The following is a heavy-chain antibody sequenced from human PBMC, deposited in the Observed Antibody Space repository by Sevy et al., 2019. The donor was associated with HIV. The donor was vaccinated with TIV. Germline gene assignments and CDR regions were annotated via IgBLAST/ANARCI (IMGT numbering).Heavy chain of an antibody. D-gene: IGHD6-13*01. CDR1: GFSLSTSGVG. Sequence: SGPTLVKPTQTLTLTCTFSGFSLSTSGVGVGWIRQPPGKALEWLALIYWDDDKRYSPCLKSRLTITKDTSKNQVVLTMTYMDPVDTATYYCALLLCLSSSWSVRRYYFDYWGQGTLVTVSS. V-gene: IGHV2-5*02. CDR3: ALLLCLSSSWSVRRYYFDY. CDR2: IYWDDDK. J-gene: IGHJ4*02.